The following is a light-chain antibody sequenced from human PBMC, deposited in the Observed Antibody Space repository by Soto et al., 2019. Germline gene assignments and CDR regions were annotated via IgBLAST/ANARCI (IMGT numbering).Light chain of an antibody. Sequence: QPVLTQSPSASASLGASVKLTCTLSSGHSSYAIAWHQQQPEKGPRYLMKLNSDGSHSKGDGIPDRFSGSSSGAERYLTISSLQSEDEADYYCQPWGTGIEVFGGGTKLTVL. CDR2: LNSDGSH. CDR3: QPWGTGIEV. V-gene: IGLV4-69*01. CDR1: SGHSSYA. J-gene: IGLJ2*01.